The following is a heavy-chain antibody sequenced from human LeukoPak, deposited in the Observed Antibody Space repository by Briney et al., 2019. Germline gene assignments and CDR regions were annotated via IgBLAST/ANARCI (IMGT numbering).Heavy chain of an antibody. Sequence: PSETLSLTCIVSGASISSYYWSWIRQPPGEGLEWIGYIYYSGSTNYNPSLKSRVTISVDTSKNHFSLKLTSVTAADTAVYYCARHWAETTGPYAFDFWGQGTMVTVSS. J-gene: IGHJ3*01. V-gene: IGHV4-59*01. D-gene: IGHD1-14*01. CDR3: ARHWAETTGPYAFDF. CDR2: IYYSGST. CDR1: GASISSYY.